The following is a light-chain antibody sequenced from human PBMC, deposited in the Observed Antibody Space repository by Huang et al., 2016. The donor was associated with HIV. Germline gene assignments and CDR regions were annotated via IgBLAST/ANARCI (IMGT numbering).Light chain of an antibody. V-gene: IGKV1-39*01. CDR2: AAS. J-gene: IGKJ2*01. Sequence: DIQMTQSPTSLSAFVRDRVTITFRASQNISRYLNWYQQKPGKAPKLLISAASSLQSGVASRFRGSGSGTDFTLIISNLQPEDSATYYCQQSYSVPPYTFGQGTKLEIK. CDR3: QQSYSVPPYT. CDR1: QNISRY.